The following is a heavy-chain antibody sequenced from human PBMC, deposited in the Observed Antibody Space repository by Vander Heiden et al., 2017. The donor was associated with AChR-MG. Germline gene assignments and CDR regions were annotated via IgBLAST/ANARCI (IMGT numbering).Heavy chain of an antibody. Sequence: QVQLQQSGPGLVKPSQTLSLTCAIPGPSVSSNSAAWDWIRQSPSRGLEWLGRTYDRSKWYNDYAVSVKSRMTVNPDTSKNQFTLQLNSVTPEDTAVYYCARDQTIAVAGRQGDAFDIWGQGTMVTVSS. CDR3: ARDQTIAVAGRQGDAFDI. V-gene: IGHV6-1*01. CDR2: TYDRSKWYN. CDR1: GPSVSSNSAA. D-gene: IGHD6-19*01. J-gene: IGHJ3*02.